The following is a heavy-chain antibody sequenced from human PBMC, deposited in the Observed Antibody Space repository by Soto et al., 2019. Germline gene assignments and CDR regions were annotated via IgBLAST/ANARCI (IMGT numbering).Heavy chain of an antibody. CDR2: IGGSGANT. D-gene: IGHD1-1*01. J-gene: IGHJ4*02. CDR3: ARTITGYFWAGAY. CDR1: GFTFYLYA. V-gene: IGHV3-23*01. Sequence: EVQLSESGGGLAQPGGSLRLTCAASGFTFYLYAMSWVRQAPGKGLEWVSGIGGSGANTYYADFVKRRFTISRDNSKNTLSLQMDSLRAEDQAIYYCARTITGYFWAGAYWGQGTLVTVSS.